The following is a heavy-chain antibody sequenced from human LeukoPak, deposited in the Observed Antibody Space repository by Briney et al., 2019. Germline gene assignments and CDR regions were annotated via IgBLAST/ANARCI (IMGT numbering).Heavy chain of an antibody. D-gene: IGHD2-15*01. CDR3: ARGGGYYPIDY. J-gene: IGHJ4*02. V-gene: IGHV3-64D*06. CDR1: GFTFSSYA. Sequence: GGSLRLSCAASGFTFSSYAMSWVRQAPGKGLEYVSAISSNGGSTYYADSVKGRFTISRDNSKNTLYLQMSSLRAEDTAVYYCARGGGYYPIDYWGQGTLVTVSS. CDR2: ISSNGGST.